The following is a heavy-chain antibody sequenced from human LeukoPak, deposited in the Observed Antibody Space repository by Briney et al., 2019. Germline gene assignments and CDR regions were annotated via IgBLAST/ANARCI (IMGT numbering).Heavy chain of an antibody. CDR3: ARGRYYDILTGYHYPEFDY. V-gene: IGHV1-8*01. J-gene: IGHJ4*02. CDR1: GYTFTSYD. D-gene: IGHD3-9*01. Sequence: ASVKVSCKASGYTFTSYDINWVRQATGQGLEWMGWMNPNSGNTGYAQKFRGRVTMTRNTSISTAYMELSSLRSEDTAVYYCARGRYYDILTGYHYPEFDYWGQGTLVTVSS. CDR2: MNPNSGNT.